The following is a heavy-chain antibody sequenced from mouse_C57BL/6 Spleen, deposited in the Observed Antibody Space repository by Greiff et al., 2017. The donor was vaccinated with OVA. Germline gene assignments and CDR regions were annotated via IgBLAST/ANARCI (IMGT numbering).Heavy chain of an antibody. CDR2: IYWDDDK. J-gene: IGHJ4*01. D-gene: IGHD2-4*01. Sequence: QVTLKESGPGILQSSQTLSLTCSFSGFSLSTSGMGVSWIRQPSGKGLEWLAHIYWDDDKRYNPSLQSRLTISKDTSRNQVFLKITSVDTADTATYYCARREVHYDEDYAMDYWGQGTSVTVSS. V-gene: IGHV8-12*01. CDR3: ARREVHYDEDYAMDY. CDR1: GFSLSTSGMG.